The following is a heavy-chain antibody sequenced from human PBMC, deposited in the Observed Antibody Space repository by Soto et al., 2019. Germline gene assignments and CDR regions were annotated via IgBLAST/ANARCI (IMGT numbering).Heavy chain of an antibody. J-gene: IGHJ6*02. D-gene: IGHD5-18*01. V-gene: IGHV4-39*01. Sequence: SETLSLTCTVSGGSISSSDYYWGWIRRPPGKGLEWIGNIYYSGSTYYRPSLKSRITMSVDRSKSQFSLKLTSVTAADTAVYYCARLGLQLTYGMDVWGQGTTVS. CDR2: IYYSGST. CDR3: ARLGLQLTYGMDV. CDR1: GGSISSSDYY.